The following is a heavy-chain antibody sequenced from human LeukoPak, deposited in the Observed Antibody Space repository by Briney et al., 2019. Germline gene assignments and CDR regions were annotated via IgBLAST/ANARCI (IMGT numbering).Heavy chain of an antibody. V-gene: IGHV4-39*01. CDR1: GGSISSSSYY. Sequence: SETLSLTCTVSGGSISSSSYYWGWIRQPPGKGLEWIGSIYYSGSAYYNPSLKSRVTISVDTSKNQFSLKLSSVTAADTAVYYCERQGSGYYWGKYYFDYRGQGTLVTVSS. CDR2: IYYSGSA. CDR3: ERQGSGYYWGKYYFDY. D-gene: IGHD3-22*01. J-gene: IGHJ4*02.